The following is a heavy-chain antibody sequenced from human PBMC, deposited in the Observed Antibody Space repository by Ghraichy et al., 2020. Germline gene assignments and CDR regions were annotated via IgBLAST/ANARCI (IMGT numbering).Heavy chain of an antibody. V-gene: IGHV3-21*01. D-gene: IGHD3-10*01. CDR3: ARDLVLHNYYYYGMDV. Sequence: VSSISSSSSYIYDADSVKGRFTISRDNAKNSLYLQMNSLRAEDTAVYYCARDLVLHNYYYYGMDVWGQ. CDR2: ISSSSSYI. J-gene: IGHJ6*02.